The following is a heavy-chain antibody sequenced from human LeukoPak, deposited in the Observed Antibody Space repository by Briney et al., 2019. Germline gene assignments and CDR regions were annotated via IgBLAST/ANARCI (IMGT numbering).Heavy chain of an antibody. CDR1: GGSISSYY. CDR3: ARVSYGGNSEGI. D-gene: IGHD4-23*01. V-gene: IGHV4-59*01. Sequence: SETLSLTCTVSGGSISSYYWSWLRQPPGKGLEWIGYIHNSGSTNYNPSLKSRVTMSVDTSKNLFSLKLSSVTAADTAVYYCARVSYGGNSEGIWGQGTLVTVSS. CDR2: IHNSGST. J-gene: IGHJ4*02.